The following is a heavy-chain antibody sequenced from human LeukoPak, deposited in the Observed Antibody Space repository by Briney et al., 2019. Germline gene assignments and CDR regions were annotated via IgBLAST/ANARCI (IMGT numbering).Heavy chain of an antibody. J-gene: IGHJ4*02. D-gene: IGHD3-22*01. CDR3: AKDGSHYYDSTVY. Sequence: PGRSLRLSCAASGFTFSSYGMHWVRQAPGKGLEWVAVISYDGSNKYYADSVKGRFTISRDNSKNTLYLQMNSLRAKDTAVYYCAKDGSHYYDSTVYWGQGTLVTVSS. CDR2: ISYDGSNK. V-gene: IGHV3-30*18. CDR1: GFTFSSYG.